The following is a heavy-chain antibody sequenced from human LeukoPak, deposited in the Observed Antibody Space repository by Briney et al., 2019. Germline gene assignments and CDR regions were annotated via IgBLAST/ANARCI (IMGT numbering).Heavy chain of an antibody. Sequence: PSETLSLTCTVSGGSISSYYWSWIRQPPGKGLEWIGYIYYSGSTNYNPSLKSRVTISVDTSKNQFSLKLSSVTAADTAVYYCAGTSFDYTEPSDYWGQGTLVTVSS. CDR1: GGSISSYY. CDR2: IYYSGST. CDR3: AGTSFDYTEPSDY. V-gene: IGHV4-59*08. J-gene: IGHJ4*02. D-gene: IGHD4-11*01.